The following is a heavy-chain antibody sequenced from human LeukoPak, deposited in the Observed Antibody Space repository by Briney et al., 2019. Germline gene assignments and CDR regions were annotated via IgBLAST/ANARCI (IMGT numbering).Heavy chain of an antibody. V-gene: IGHV4-38-2*02. D-gene: IGHD5-24*01. CDR1: GYSISSGYF. CDR2: IYHSGST. Sequence: PSETLSLTCAVSGYSISSGYFWAWIRQPPGKGLEWIGNIYHSGSTNYNPSLKSRVTISVDTSKNQFSLKLSSVTAADTAVYYCARDLGIRDGYNFNYYYYMDVWGKGTTVTVSS. CDR3: ARDLGIRDGYNFNYYYYMDV. J-gene: IGHJ6*03.